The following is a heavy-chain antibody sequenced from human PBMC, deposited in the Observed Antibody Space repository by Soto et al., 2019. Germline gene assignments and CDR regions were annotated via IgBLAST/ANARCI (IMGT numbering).Heavy chain of an antibody. CDR3: ASDGAVAGNINFDY. J-gene: IGHJ4*02. CDR1: GYTFTNYA. CDR2: INTGNGKT. Sequence: ASVKVSCKASGYTFTNYAIHWVRQGPGQRLEWMGWINTGNGKTKYSQKFQGRVTISRDTSASTAYMELSRLRSEDTAVYYCASDGAVAGNINFDYWGQGTLVTVSS. D-gene: IGHD6-19*01. V-gene: IGHV1-3*04.